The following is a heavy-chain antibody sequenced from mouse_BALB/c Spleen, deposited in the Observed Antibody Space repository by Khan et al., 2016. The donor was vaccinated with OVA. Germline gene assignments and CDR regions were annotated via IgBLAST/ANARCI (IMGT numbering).Heavy chain of an antibody. CDR1: GYTFTSYT. J-gene: IGHJ3*01. V-gene: IGHV1-4*01. D-gene: IGHD2-14*01. CDR2: INPSNGYT. Sequence: QVQLQQSGAELARPGASVKMSYKASGYTFTSYTIHWIKKRPGQGLEWIGYINPSNGYTNYNQKFKDKVTLTTDKSSTTAYLQLSSLTSDDSAVYNCVRDGAYHRNDGWFAYWGQGTLVTVSA. CDR3: VRDGAYHRNDGWFAY.